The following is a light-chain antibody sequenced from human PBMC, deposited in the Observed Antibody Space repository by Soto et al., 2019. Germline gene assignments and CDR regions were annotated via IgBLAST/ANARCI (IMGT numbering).Light chain of an antibody. Sequence: SVLTQPASVSGSPGQSITISCTGTSSDIGAYNYVSWYQQHPGKAPKLLIYEVTNRPSGVSDRFSGSKSGNTASLTISGLRAEDEADYYCCSYAGSYTLYVFGTGTKVTVL. J-gene: IGLJ1*01. CDR1: SSDIGAYNY. V-gene: IGLV2-14*01. CDR2: EVT. CDR3: CSYAGSYTLYV.